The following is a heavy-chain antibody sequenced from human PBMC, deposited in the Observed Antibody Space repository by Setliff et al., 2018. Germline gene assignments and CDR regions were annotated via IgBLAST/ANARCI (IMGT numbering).Heavy chain of an antibody. Sequence: SETLSLTCTVSGGSISSYYWSWIRQPAGKGLEWIGHIYIGGSANYNPSLKSRVTKSIDTSKNQFSLKLNSVTAADMAVYYCAREQWLDPPGYYYMDVWAKGTTVTVS. CDR2: IYIGGSA. V-gene: IGHV4-4*07. D-gene: IGHD6-19*01. CDR3: AREQWLDPPGYYYMDV. J-gene: IGHJ6*03. CDR1: GGSISSYY.